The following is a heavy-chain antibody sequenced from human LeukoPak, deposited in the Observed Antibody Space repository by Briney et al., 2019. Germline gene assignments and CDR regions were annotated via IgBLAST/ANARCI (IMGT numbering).Heavy chain of an antibody. CDR1: GFTFSNYA. V-gene: IGHV3-23*01. CDR3: AKPRVPGYSYDLDDY. CDR2: ISGSGGST. J-gene: IGHJ4*02. D-gene: IGHD5-18*01. Sequence: QPGGSLRLSCAASGFTFSNYAMTWVRQGPGKGLEWVSTISGSGGSTHYADSVKGRFIISRDNSKITLYLQMNTLRAEDTAVYYCAKPRVPGYSYDLDDYWGQGTLVTVSS.